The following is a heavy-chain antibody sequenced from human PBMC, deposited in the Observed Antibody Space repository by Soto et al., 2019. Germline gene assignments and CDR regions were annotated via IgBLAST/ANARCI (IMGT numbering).Heavy chain of an antibody. D-gene: IGHD6-19*01. Sequence: SVKVSCKASGVTFSKFIMTWVRQAPGLGLEWVGGIIPIFGTANYAQKFQGRVTITADESTSTSYMEVNNLRSEDTAVYYCAKVRYSSPMGYYYGMDVWG. CDR2: IIPIFGTA. CDR1: GVTFSKFI. V-gene: IGHV1-69*13. J-gene: IGHJ6*02. CDR3: AKVRYSSPMGYYYGMDV.